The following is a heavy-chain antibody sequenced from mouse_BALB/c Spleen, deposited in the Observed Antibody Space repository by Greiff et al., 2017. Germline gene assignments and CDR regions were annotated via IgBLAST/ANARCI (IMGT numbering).Heavy chain of an antibody. Sequence: EVNVVESGGGLVKPGGSLKLSCAASGFTFSDYYMYWVRQTPEKRLEWVATISDGGSYTYYPDSVKGRFTISRDNAKNNLYLQMSSLKSEDTAMYYCARTYYDYDGFAYWGQGTLVTVSA. CDR2: ISDGGSYT. CDR3: ARTYYDYDGFAY. V-gene: IGHV5-4*02. CDR1: GFTFSDYY. J-gene: IGHJ3*01. D-gene: IGHD2-4*01.